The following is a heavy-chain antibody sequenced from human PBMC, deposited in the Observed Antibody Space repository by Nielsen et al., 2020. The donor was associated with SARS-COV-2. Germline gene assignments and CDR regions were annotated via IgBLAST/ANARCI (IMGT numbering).Heavy chain of an antibody. Sequence: GGSLRLSCAASGFTFDDYAMHWVRQAPGKGLEWVAAIWPDGSVKEYADSVKGRFTISRDNAKNTLYLQMNSLRAEDTAVYYCARENKVGDADGFDIWGQGTMVTVSS. J-gene: IGHJ3*02. D-gene: IGHD1-26*01. CDR1: GFTFDDYA. CDR3: ARENKVGDADGFDI. CDR2: IWPDGSVK. V-gene: IGHV3-33*08.